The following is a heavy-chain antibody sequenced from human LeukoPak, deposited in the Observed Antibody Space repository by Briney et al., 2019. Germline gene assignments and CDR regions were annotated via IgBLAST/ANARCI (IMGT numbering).Heavy chain of an antibody. CDR3: VRGGSIVVIAAETYGFDY. Sequence: PGGSLRLSCAASGFTFNSYWMSWVRQAPGKGLEWVASIKQDGSEKKYVDSVKGRFTISRDNAKNSLYLQMNSLRAEDTAVYYCVRGGSIVVIAAETYGFDYWGQGTRVTVSS. CDR1: GFTFNSYW. V-gene: IGHV3-7*01. J-gene: IGHJ4*02. D-gene: IGHD6-13*01. CDR2: IKQDGSEK.